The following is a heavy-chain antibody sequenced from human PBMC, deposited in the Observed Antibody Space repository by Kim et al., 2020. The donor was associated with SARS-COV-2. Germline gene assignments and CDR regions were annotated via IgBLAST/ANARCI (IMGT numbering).Heavy chain of an antibody. CDR1: GGSISSGGYY. CDR3: ARGRITCFGVVTEFDY. CDR2: IYYSGST. D-gene: IGHD3-3*01. V-gene: IGHV4-31*03. J-gene: IGHJ4*01. Sequence: SETLSLTCTVSGGSISSGGYYWSWNRPHPGKGLEWFGYIYYSGSTYYNPSLQSRVTISADTSKNQFSLRLSSVTAADTAVYYCARGRITCFGVVTEFDY.